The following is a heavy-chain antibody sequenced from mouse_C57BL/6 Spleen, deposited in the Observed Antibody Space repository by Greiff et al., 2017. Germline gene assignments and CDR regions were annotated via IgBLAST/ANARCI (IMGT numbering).Heavy chain of an antibody. CDR3: ARSGGSSPFAY. D-gene: IGHD1-1*01. CDR1: GYTFTDYY. J-gene: IGHJ3*01. V-gene: IGHV1-26*01. CDR2: INPNNGGT. Sequence: GQLQQAGPELVKPGATVKISCKASGYTFTDYYMNWVKQSHGKSLEWIGDINPNNGGTSYNQKFKGKATLTVDKSSSTAYMELRSLTSEDSAVYYCARSGGSSPFAYWGQGTLVTVAA.